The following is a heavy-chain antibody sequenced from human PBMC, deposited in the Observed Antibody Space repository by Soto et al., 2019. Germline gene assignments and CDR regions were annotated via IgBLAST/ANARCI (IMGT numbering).Heavy chain of an antibody. V-gene: IGHV1-18*01. CDR2: ISAYNGNT. J-gene: IGHJ3*02. D-gene: IGHD3-3*01. Sequence: ASVKVSCKASGYTFTSYGISWVRQAPGQGLEWMGWISAYNGNTNYAQKLQGRVTMTTDTSTSTAYMELRSLRSDDTAVYYCARDRRYYDFWSGYRPNDAFDIWGQGTMVIVSS. CDR1: GYTFTSYG. CDR3: ARDRRYYDFWSGYRPNDAFDI.